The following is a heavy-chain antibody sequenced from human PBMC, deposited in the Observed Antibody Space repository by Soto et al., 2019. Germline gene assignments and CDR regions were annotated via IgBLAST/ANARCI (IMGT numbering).Heavy chain of an antibody. J-gene: IGHJ4*02. Sequence: PGGSLRVSCAGSGFTFTNYAVGWGRQAPGRGLEWVASISDKGGSTKYADSVNGRFTISRDNSRNTLFLQMDGLRAEDTAVYYCARLPYSYVSLYFFDFWGQGTLVTVSS. CDR1: GFTFTNYA. V-gene: IGHV3-23*01. D-gene: IGHD5-18*01. CDR3: ARLPYSYVSLYFFDF. CDR2: ISDKGGST.